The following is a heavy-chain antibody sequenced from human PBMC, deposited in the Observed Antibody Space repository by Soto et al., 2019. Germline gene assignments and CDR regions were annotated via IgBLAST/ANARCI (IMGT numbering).Heavy chain of an antibody. CDR1: GYTFTGYY. CDR3: ARDRVVVVPAAYYYYGMDV. J-gene: IGHJ6*02. Sequence: ASVKVSCKASGYTFTGYYMHWVRQAPGQGLEWMGWINPNSGGTNYEQKFQGWVTMTRDTSISTACMELSRLRSDDTAVYYCARDRVVVVPAAYYYYGMDVWGQGTTVTVSS. CDR2: INPNSGGT. D-gene: IGHD2-2*01. V-gene: IGHV1-2*04.